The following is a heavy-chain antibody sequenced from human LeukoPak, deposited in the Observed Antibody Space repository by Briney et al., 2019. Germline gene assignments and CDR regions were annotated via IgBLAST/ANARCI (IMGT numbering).Heavy chain of an antibody. CDR1: GGSISSYY. Sequence: SETLSLTCTVSGGSISSYYWSWIRQPPGKGLEWIGYIYYSGSTNYNPSLKSRVTISVDTSKNQFSLKLSSVTVADTAVYYCARGELYCSGGSCHLYYFDYWGQGTLVTVSS. V-gene: IGHV4-59*08. J-gene: IGHJ4*02. CDR2: IYYSGST. CDR3: ARGELYCSGGSCHLYYFDY. D-gene: IGHD2-15*01.